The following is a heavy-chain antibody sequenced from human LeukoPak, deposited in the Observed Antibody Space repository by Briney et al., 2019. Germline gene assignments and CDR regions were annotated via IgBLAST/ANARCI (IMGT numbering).Heavy chain of an antibody. J-gene: IGHJ4*02. D-gene: IGHD2-15*01. V-gene: IGHV3-21*01. Sequence: PGGSLRLSCAASGFTFSSYSMNWVRQAPGKGLEWVSSISSSSSYIYYADSVKGRFTISRDNAKNSLYLQMTSLRAEDTAVYYCARECSGGSCYEDYWAQGTLVTVSS. CDR3: ARECSGGSCYEDY. CDR2: ISSSSSYI. CDR1: GFTFSSYS.